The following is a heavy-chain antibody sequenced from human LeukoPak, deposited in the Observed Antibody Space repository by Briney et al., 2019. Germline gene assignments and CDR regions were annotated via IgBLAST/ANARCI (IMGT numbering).Heavy chain of an antibody. CDR2: MYNRGST. CDR1: GDSISNYY. CDR3: ARAEKAVTGTLDS. D-gene: IGHD6-19*01. J-gene: IGHJ4*02. Sequence: PSETLSLTCTVSGDSISNYYWSWIRQSPGKELEWIGYMYNRGSTIYNPSLKSRVTISTGTSKNQFSLRLTSVTAADTAVYYCARAEKAVTGTLDSWGQGTLITVSS. V-gene: IGHV4-59*01.